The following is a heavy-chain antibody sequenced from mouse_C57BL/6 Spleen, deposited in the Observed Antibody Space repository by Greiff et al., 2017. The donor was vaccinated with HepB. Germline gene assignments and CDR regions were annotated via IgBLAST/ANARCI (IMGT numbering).Heavy chain of an antibody. Sequence: VQLQQSGAELVKPGASVKLSCTASGFTFTDYYMHWVKQRPEQGLEWIGRILPENGETKYTPKFQGKATLTADTSSNTAYLQLSSLTTEDTAVYYCAQTPYDGYNEGLAYWGQGTLVTVSA. CDR1: GFTFTDYY. CDR3: AQTPYDGYNEGLAY. D-gene: IGHD2-3*01. V-gene: IGHV14-2*01. CDR2: ILPENGET. J-gene: IGHJ3*01.